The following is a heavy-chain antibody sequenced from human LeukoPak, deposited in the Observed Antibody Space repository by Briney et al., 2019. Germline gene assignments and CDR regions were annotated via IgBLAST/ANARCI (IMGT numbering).Heavy chain of an antibody. D-gene: IGHD3-3*01. CDR3: ARLCDFWSGCYMDV. CDR2: IYFSGTT. Sequence: PSETLSLTCTVSGGSISSSSYFWGWIREPPWKGLEWIGNIYFSGTTYYNPSLKSRATIFVDTSKNQFSLKLSSVTAADTAVYYCARLCDFWSGCYMDVWGKGTTVTVSS. J-gene: IGHJ6*03. V-gene: IGHV4-39*01. CDR1: GGSISSSSYF.